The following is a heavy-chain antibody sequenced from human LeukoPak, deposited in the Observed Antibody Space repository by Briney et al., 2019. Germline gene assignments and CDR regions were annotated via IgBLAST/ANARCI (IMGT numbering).Heavy chain of an antibody. D-gene: IGHD4-17*01. CDR1: GFTFRSFA. J-gene: IGHJ4*02. Sequence: GGSLRHSCAASGFTFRSFAMSWVRQAPGKGLEWVSTISGSGGSTNYADSVKGRFTFSRDNSKNTLSLQMNSLRVEDTAVYYCTKDLPDYGDYIEGYWGQGTLVTVSS. V-gene: IGHV3-23*01. CDR2: ISGSGGST. CDR3: TKDLPDYGDYIEGY.